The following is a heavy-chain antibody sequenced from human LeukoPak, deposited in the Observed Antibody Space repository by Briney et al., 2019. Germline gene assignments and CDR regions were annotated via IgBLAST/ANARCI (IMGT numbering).Heavy chain of an antibody. CDR2: IKQDGSEK. V-gene: IGHV3-7*03. CDR3: AKDYVSGDGYWDFDY. Sequence: GGSLRLSCAASGFTFSSYSMNWVRQAPGKGLEWVANIKQDGSEKYYVDSVKGRFTISRDNSKNTMSLEMNSLRVEDTAVYYCAKDYVSGDGYWDFDYWGQGTLVTVSS. J-gene: IGHJ4*02. D-gene: IGHD5-24*01. CDR1: GFTFSSYS.